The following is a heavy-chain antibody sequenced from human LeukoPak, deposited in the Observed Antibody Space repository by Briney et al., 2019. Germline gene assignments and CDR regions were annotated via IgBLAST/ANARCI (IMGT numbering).Heavy chain of an antibody. CDR2: ISDSGGNT. J-gene: IGHJ4*02. CDR3: AKELRSISATTGFDY. V-gene: IGHV3-23*01. D-gene: IGHD1-20*01. Sequence: GGSLRLSCAASGFIFSNFHMTWVRQSPGKGLEWVSAISDSGGNTWYADSVKGRFTISRDNSKNTVYLQMNSLRAEDTAVYYCAKELRSISATTGFDYWGQGTLVTVSS. CDR1: GFIFSNFH.